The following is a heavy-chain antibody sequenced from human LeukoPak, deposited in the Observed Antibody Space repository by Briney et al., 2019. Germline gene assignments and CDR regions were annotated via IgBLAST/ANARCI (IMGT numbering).Heavy chain of an antibody. J-gene: IGHJ3*02. D-gene: IGHD3-22*01. CDR3: ARGPYSYDSSGAFDI. Sequence: KSSETLSLTCTVSGGSISSSSYYWGWIRQPPGKGLEWIGSIYYSGSTYYNPSLKSRVTISVDTSKNQFSLKLSSVTAAATAVYYCARGPYSYDSSGAFDIWGQGTMVTVSS. CDR1: GGSISSSSYY. V-gene: IGHV4-39*01. CDR2: IYYSGST.